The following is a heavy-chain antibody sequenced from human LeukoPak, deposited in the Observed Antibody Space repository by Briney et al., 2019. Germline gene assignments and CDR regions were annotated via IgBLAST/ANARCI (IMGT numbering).Heavy chain of an antibody. CDR2: IIPILGIA. CDR1: GGTFSSYT. V-gene: IGHV1-69*02. J-gene: IGHJ3*02. CDR3: ARGLRPYDGGYSYGFDAFDI. D-gene: IGHD5-18*01. Sequence: ASVKVSCKASGGTFSSYTISWVRQAPGQGLEWMGRIIPILGIANYAQKFQGRATITADKSTSTAYMELSSLRSEDTAMYYCARGLRPYDGGYSYGFDAFDIWGQGTMVTVSS.